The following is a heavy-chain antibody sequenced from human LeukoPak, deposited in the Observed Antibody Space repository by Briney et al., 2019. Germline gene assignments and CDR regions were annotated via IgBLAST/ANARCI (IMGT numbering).Heavy chain of an antibody. D-gene: IGHD3-9*01. J-gene: IGHJ4*02. V-gene: IGHV1-18*04. Sequence: GASVNVSCKASGSTFTSYGTSWVRQAPGQGLEWMGWISPYNGKTNNAHKLQGRVTMTTDTSTSTAYMELRSLRSDGTAVYYCAREYGILAGYYDYWRQGTLITVSS. CDR3: AREYGILAGYYDY. CDR1: GSTFTSYG. CDR2: ISPYNGKT.